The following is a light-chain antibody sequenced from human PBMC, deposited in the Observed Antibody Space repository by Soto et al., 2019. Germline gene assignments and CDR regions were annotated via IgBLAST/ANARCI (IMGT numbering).Light chain of an antibody. Sequence: QSALTQPASVSGSPGQSITISCTGTSSGIGYYNYVSWYQQHPGKAPKLMIYGVINRPSGISNRFSGSKSGNTASLTISGLQADDEADYYCSSYTTTSSYVFGTGTKATVL. CDR3: SSYTTTSSYV. CDR1: SSGIGYYNY. CDR2: GVI. J-gene: IGLJ1*01. V-gene: IGLV2-14*01.